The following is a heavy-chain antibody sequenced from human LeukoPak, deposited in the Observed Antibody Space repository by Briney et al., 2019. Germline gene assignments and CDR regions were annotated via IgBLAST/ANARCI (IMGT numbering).Heavy chain of an antibody. V-gene: IGHV3-23*01. CDR1: GFTFSSYT. CDR3: ARDGCSSCYHWDAFDI. D-gene: IGHD2-2*01. CDR2: ISGSGSSI. J-gene: IGHJ3*02. Sequence: GGSLRLSCAASGFTFSSYTMSWVRQAPGKGREWVSAISGSGSSIYYADSVKGRFTISRDNSKNTLYLQMNSLRAEDTAVYYCARDGCSSCYHWDAFDIWGQGTMVTVSS.